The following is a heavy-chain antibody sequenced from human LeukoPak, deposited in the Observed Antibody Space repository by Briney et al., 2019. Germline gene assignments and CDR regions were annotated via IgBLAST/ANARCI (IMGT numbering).Heavy chain of an antibody. CDR3: ARDIPRGSTHLDY. CDR1: GFTVSSNY. J-gene: IGHJ4*02. CDR2: IEDDGDQK. Sequence: GGSLRLSCAASGFTVSSNYMNWVRQAPGKGLEWVASIEDDGDQKNYGDSVKGRFTISRDNAENSLYLQMNILRVEDTAVYYCARDIPRGSTHLDYWGQGTLVTVSA. D-gene: IGHD1-26*01. V-gene: IGHV3-7*01.